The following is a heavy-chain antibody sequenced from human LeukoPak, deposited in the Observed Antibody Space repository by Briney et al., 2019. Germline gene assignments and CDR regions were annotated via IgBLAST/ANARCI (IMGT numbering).Heavy chain of an antibody. J-gene: IGHJ4*02. CDR3: ASGDSSGFPPGYFDY. Sequence: SVKVSCKASGGAFSSYAISWVRQAPGQGLEWMGGIIPIFGTANYAQKFQGRVTITADESTSTAYMELSSLRSEDTAVYYCASGDSSGFPPGYFDYWGQGTLVTVSS. CDR2: IIPIFGTA. CDR1: GGAFSSYA. V-gene: IGHV1-69*13. D-gene: IGHD3-22*01.